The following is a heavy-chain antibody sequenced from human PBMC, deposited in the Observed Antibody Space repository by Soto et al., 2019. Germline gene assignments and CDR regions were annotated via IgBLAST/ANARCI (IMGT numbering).Heavy chain of an antibody. CDR3: AKDRSGYCSSTSCSMVDY. D-gene: IGHD2-2*01. J-gene: IGHJ4*02. V-gene: IGHV3-7*01. CDR2: IKPDGSLK. CDR1: GFTLTNYW. Sequence: PGGSLRLSCAVSGFTLTNYWMAWVRQAPGKGLEWVANIKPDGSLKSYVASVKGRFTISRDSANNSLYLQMNSLRAEDTAVYYCAKDRSGYCSSTSCSMVDYWGQGTLVTVSS.